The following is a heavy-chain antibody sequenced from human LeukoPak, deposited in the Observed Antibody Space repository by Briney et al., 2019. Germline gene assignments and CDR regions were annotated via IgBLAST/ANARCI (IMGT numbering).Heavy chain of an antibody. CDR2: VYYSGTT. D-gene: IGHD6-6*01. Sequence: PSQTLSLTCTVSGGSISTYYWCWIHQPPGKGLEWVGYVYYSGTTSYNPSLKSRVTMSIDTSRKQFSLKLNSVTAADTAVYYCARWEGSSSPFDNWGQGTLVTVSS. CDR3: ARWEGSSSPFDN. CDR1: GGSISTYY. J-gene: IGHJ4*02. V-gene: IGHV4-59*01.